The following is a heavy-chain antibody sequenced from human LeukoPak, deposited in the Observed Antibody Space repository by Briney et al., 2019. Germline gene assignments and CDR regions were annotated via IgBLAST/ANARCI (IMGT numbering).Heavy chain of an antibody. CDR2: IKQDGSEK. V-gene: IGHV3-7*01. D-gene: IGHD3-10*02. Sequence: GGSLRLSCAASGFTFSTYGMHWVRQAPGKGPEWVANIKQDGSEKYYVDSVKGRFTISRDNAKNSLYLQMNSLRAEDTAVYYCARAGRKSRGVDLVRKKETGYYYYMDVWGKGTTVTVSS. J-gene: IGHJ6*03. CDR3: ARAGRKSRGVDLVRKKETGYYYYMDV. CDR1: GFTFSTYG.